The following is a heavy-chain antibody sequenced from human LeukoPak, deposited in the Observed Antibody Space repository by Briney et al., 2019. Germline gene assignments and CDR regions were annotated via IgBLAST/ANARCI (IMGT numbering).Heavy chain of an antibody. V-gene: IGHV3-21*01. D-gene: IGHD3-22*01. CDR3: ARGADSSGYYYYFDY. CDR1: GLTISSSG. J-gene: IGHJ4*02. CDR2: ISSSSSYI. Sequence: KPGGSLRLSCAASGLTISSSGMSWVRQAPGKGLEWVSSISSSSSYIYYADSVKGRFTISRDNAKNSLYLQMNSLRAEDTAVYYCARGADSSGYYYYFDYWGQGTLVTVSS.